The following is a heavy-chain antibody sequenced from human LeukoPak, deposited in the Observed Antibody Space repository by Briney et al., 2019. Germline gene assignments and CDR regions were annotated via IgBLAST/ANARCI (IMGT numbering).Heavy chain of an antibody. CDR1: GFSFSSYG. Sequence: GGSLRLSCAASGFSFSSYGMHWVRQAPGKGLEWVAFIRYDGSNKYYADSVKGRFTISRDNSKNTLYLQMNSLRAEDAAVYYCANLARTAVVTLDYWGQGTLVTVSS. CDR3: ANLARTAVVTLDY. D-gene: IGHD4-23*01. CDR2: IRYDGSNK. J-gene: IGHJ4*02. V-gene: IGHV3-30*02.